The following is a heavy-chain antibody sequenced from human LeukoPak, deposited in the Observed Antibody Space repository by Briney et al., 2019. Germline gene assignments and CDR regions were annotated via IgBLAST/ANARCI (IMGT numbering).Heavy chain of an antibody. CDR2: ISSSSSYI. V-gene: IGHV3-21*01. D-gene: IGHD2-2*01. CDR1: GFTFSGYS. CDR3: ARRRLVPAATYYFDY. Sequence: GGSLRLSCAASGFTFSGYSINWVRQAPGKGLEWVSSISSSSSYIYYADSVKGRFTISRDNAKNSLYLQMNSLRAEGTAVYYCARRRLVPAATYYFDYWGQGTLVTVSS. J-gene: IGHJ4*02.